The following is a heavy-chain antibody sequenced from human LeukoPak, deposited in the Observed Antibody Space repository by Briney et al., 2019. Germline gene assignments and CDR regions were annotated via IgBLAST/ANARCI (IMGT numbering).Heavy chain of an antibody. D-gene: IGHD3-22*01. Sequence: PGGSLRLSCAASGFTFSSYGMHWVRQAPGKGLEWVARISTDGSSKYYADSVKGRFTISRDNSKNTLYLQMNSLRAEDTAVYYCANQLTYYYDSSGYYDADAFDIWGQGTMVTVSS. CDR2: ISTDGSSK. V-gene: IGHV3-30*02. CDR1: GFTFSSYG. CDR3: ANQLTYYYDSSGYYDADAFDI. J-gene: IGHJ3*02.